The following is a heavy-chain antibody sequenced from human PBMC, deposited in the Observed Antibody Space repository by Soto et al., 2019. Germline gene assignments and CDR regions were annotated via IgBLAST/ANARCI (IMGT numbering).Heavy chain of an antibody. J-gene: IGHJ4*02. D-gene: IGHD3-3*01. V-gene: IGHV3-23*01. CDR1: GFTFSSYA. Sequence: GGSPRLACAASGFTFSSYAMSWVRQAPGKGLEWVSAISGSGGSTYYADSVKGRFTISRDNSKNTLYLQMNSLRAEDTAVYYCARPTIFGVVITYFDYWGQGTLVTVSS. CDR2: ISGSGGST. CDR3: ARPTIFGVVITYFDY.